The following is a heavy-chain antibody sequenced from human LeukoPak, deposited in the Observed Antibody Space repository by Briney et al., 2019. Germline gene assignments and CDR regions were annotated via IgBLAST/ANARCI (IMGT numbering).Heavy chain of an antibody. J-gene: IGHJ3*02. Sequence: GASVKVSCKASGYTFTSYGISWVRQAPGQGLEWMGWISAYNGNTNYAQEFQGRVTITRDTSASTAYMELSSLRSEDMAVYYCARTFGSSWYGQHAFDIWGQGTMVTVSS. V-gene: IGHV1-18*03. CDR3: ARTFGSSWYGQHAFDI. D-gene: IGHD6-13*01. CDR2: ISAYNGNT. CDR1: GYTFTSYG.